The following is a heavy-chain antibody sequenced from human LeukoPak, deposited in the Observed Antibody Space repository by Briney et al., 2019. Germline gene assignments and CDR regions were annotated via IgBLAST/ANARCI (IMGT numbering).Heavy chain of an antibody. D-gene: IGHD3-3*01. CDR2: ISYDGSNK. V-gene: IGHV3-30*18. CDR3: AKERTYYDFWSGTSLYGMDV. J-gene: IGHJ6*02. Sequence: PGRSLRLSCAASGFTFSSCGMHWVRQAPGKGLEWVAVISYDGSNKYYADSVKGRFTISRDNSKNTLYLQMNSLRAKDTAVYYCAKERTYYDFWSGTSLYGMDVWGQGTTVTVSS. CDR1: GFTFSSCG.